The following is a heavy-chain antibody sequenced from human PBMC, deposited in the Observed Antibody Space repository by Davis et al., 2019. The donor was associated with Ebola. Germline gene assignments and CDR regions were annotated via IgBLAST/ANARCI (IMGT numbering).Heavy chain of an antibody. CDR2: ISISRSTT. CDR1: GFTFSSSS. CDR3: ARDRGYSYGYYY. Sequence: GESLKISCVASGFTFSSSSMNWVRQAPGKGLEWVSHISISRSTTNYADSVKGRFTISRDNVKNSLSLQMNSLRSDDTAVYYCARDRGYSYGYYYWGQGTLVTVSS. V-gene: IGHV3-48*01. D-gene: IGHD5-18*01. J-gene: IGHJ4*02.